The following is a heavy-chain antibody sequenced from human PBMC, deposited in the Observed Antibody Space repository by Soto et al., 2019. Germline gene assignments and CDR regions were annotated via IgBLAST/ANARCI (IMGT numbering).Heavy chain of an antibody. CDR3: ATGIAAAGNNYYYYYGMDV. CDR1: GYIFTGYY. D-gene: IGHD6-13*01. Sequence: ASVKVSCKASGYIFTGYYMHWVRQAPGQGLEWMGWINPNSGGTNYAQKFQGWVTMTRDTSISTAYMELSRLRSDDTAVYYCATGIAAAGNNYYYYYGMDVWGQGTTVTVSS. J-gene: IGHJ6*02. CDR2: INPNSGGT. V-gene: IGHV1-2*04.